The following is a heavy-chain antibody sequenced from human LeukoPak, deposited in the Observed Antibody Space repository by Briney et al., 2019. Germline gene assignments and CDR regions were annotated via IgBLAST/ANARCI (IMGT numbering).Heavy chain of an antibody. CDR3: AKDGVGVSTILGAFDI. Sequence: GGSLRLSCAASGFTFSSYWMSWVRQAPGKGLEWVANIKQDGSEKYYVDSVKGRFTISRDNAKNSLYLQMNSLRAEDTAVYYCAKDGVGVSTILGAFDIWGQGTMVTVSS. CDR2: IKQDGSEK. CDR1: GFTFSSYW. D-gene: IGHD3-3*01. J-gene: IGHJ3*02. V-gene: IGHV3-7*03.